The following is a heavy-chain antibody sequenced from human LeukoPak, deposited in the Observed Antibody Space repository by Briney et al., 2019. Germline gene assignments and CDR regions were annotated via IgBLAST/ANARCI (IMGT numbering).Heavy chain of an antibody. D-gene: IGHD6-19*01. V-gene: IGHV1-69-2*01. CDR3: ATGIAVAGIPYYFDY. CDR1: GYTFTDYY. CDR2: VDPEDGET. J-gene: IGHJ4*02. Sequence: GATVKISCKVSGYTFTDYYMHWVQQAPGKGLEWMGFVDPEDGETIYAEKFQGRVTITADTSTDTAYMELSSLRSEDTAVYYCATGIAVAGIPYYFDYWGQGTLVTVSS.